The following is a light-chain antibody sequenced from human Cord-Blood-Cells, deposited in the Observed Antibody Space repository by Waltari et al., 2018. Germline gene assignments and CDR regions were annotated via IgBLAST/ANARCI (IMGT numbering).Light chain of an antibody. CDR1: SRDVGSSNL. CDR3: CSYAGSSTWV. J-gene: IGLJ3*02. Sequence: QSALTQPASVSGSPGQSITISCTGTSRDVGSSNLVSCNQQHPGKAPKLMIYEGSKRASGVSKLFAGSKSGSTAALTISGLQAEDEADYYCCSYAGSSTWVFGGGTKLTVL. CDR2: EGS. V-gene: IGLV2-23*01.